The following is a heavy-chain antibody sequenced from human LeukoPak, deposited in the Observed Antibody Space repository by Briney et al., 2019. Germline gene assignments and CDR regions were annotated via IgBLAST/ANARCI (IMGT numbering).Heavy chain of an antibody. CDR1: GGTFSSYA. CDR2: IIPIFGTA. D-gene: IGHD2-2*02. V-gene: IGHV1-69*13. J-gene: IGHJ6*02. CDR3: ARDYCSSTSCYTPHYYYYYGMDV. Sequence: GASVKVSCKASGGTFSSYAISWVRQAPGQGLEWMGGIIPIFGTANYAQKFQGRVTITADESTSTAYMELSSLRSEDTAVYYCARDYCSSTSCYTPHYYYYYGMDVWGQGTTVTVPS.